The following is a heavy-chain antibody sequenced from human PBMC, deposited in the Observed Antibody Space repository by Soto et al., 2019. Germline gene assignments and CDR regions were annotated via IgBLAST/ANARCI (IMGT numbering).Heavy chain of an antibody. J-gene: IGHJ4*02. CDR3: ARGERFTPIDY. CDR2: INHSGST. V-gene: IGHV4-34*01. CDR1: GGSFSGYY. D-gene: IGHD1-1*01. Sequence: PSETLSLTCAVYGGSFSGYYWSWIRQPPGKGLEWIGEINHSGSTNYNPSLKSRVTISVDTSKNQFSLKLSSVTAADTAVYYCARGERFTPIDYWGQGTLVTVSS.